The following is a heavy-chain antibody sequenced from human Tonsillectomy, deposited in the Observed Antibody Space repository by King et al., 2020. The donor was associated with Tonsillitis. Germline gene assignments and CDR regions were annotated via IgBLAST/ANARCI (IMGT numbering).Heavy chain of an antibody. CDR2: INHSGST. CDR1: GGSFSDYY. CDR3: AREEDRYCSGGSCSTPWYMDV. J-gene: IGHJ6*03. D-gene: IGHD2-15*01. Sequence: VQLQQWGAGLLKPSETLSLTCAVYGGSFSDYYWGWIRQPPGKGLEWIGVINHSGSTNYNPSRKSRVTISVDSSKNQFSLRLSSMTAADTAVYYCAREEDRYCSGGSCSTPWYMDVWGKGTTVTVSS. V-gene: IGHV4-34*01.